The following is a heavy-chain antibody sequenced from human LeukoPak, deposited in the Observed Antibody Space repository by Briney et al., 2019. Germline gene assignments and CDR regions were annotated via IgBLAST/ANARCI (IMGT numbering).Heavy chain of an antibody. V-gene: IGHV3-20*04. D-gene: IGHD5-18*01. CDR3: ARVRYSYGYASAFDI. J-gene: IGHJ3*02. CDR2: INWNGGST. Sequence: GRSLRLSCAPSGFTFDDYGMSWVRQPPGKGLEWVSGINWNGGSTGYAASVKGRFTISRDNAKNSLYLQMNSLRAEDTALYYCARVRYSYGYASAFDIWGQGTMVTVSS. CDR1: GFTFDDYG.